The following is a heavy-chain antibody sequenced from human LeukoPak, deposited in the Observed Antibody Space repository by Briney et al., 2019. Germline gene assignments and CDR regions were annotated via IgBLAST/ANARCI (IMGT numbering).Heavy chain of an antibody. CDR3: APWGQYDILTGYYVDY. Sequence: GSLRLSCAASGFTFSSYAMHWVRQAPGKGLEWVAFIRYDGSNKYYADSVKGRFTISRDNSKNTLYLQMNSLRAEDTAVYYCAPWGQYDILTGYYVDYWGQGTLVTVSS. V-gene: IGHV3-30*02. D-gene: IGHD3-9*01. J-gene: IGHJ4*02. CDR2: IRYDGSNK. CDR1: GFTFSSYA.